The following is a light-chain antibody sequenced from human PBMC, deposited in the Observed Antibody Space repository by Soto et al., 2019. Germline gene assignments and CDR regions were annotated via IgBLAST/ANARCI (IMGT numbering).Light chain of an antibody. Sequence: TKSPGSLTESPGARSTLSCRASKRVSSSYLTWYQQKPGQAPRLLIYAASSRATGVPDRFSGSGSGTDFTLTISSLQPEDFAIYYCQQSYSSPITFGQGTRLETK. J-gene: IGKJ5*01. V-gene: IGKV3D-7*01. CDR2: AAS. CDR3: QQSYSSPIT. CDR1: KRVSSSY.